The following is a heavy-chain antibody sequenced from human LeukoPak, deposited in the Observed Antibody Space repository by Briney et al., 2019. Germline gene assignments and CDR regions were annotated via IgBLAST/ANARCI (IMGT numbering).Heavy chain of an antibody. D-gene: IGHD3-3*01. V-gene: IGHV3-48*02. J-gene: IGHJ3*02. CDR3: ARDLTAYYDFWSGYFPHIDAFDI. CDR2: ISRSSSTI. CDR1: GFTFSSYS. Sequence: GGSLRLSCAASGFTFSSYSMNWVRQAPGKGLEWVSYISRSSSTIYYADSVKGRFTISRDNAKNSLYLQMNSLRDEDTAVYYCARDLTAYYDFWSGYFPHIDAFDIWGQGTMVTVSS.